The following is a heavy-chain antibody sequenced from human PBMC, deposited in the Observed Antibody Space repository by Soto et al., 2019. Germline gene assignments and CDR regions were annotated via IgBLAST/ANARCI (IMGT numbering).Heavy chain of an antibody. D-gene: IGHD5-18*01. CDR2: ISYDGSNK. V-gene: IGHV3-30*18. J-gene: IGHJ6*02. CDR3: AKGPPAAWIQLWFRYGMDV. Sequence: QVQLVESGGGVVQPGRSLRLSCAASGFTFSSYGMHWVRQAPGKGLEWVAVISYDGSNKYYADSVKGRFTISRDNSKNTLYLQMNSPRAEDTAVYYCAKGPPAAWIQLWFRYGMDVWGQGTTVTVSS. CDR1: GFTFSSYG.